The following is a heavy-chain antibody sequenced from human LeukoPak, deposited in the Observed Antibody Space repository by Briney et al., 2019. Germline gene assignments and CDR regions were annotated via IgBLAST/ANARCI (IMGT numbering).Heavy chain of an antibody. D-gene: IGHD2-15*01. CDR3: ARYSGGSPYGMDV. V-gene: IGHV4-38-2*02. J-gene: IGHJ6*02. Sequence: SETLSLTCTVSGYSISSGYYWAWIRQPPGEGLEWIGSIYHSGSTYYNPSLKSRVTISVDTSKNQFSLKLSSVTAADTAVYYCARYSGGSPYGMDVWGQGTTVTVSS. CDR2: IYHSGST. CDR1: GYSISSGYY.